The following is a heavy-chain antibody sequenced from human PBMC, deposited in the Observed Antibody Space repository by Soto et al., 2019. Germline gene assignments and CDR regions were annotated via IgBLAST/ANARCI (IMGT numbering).Heavy chain of an antibody. CDR2: INHSGST. D-gene: IGHD3-22*01. CDR3: ARGLGITMIVVADDAFDI. CDR1: GGSFIGYY. Sequence: SSETLSLTCAVYGGSFIGYYWSWVRHPPGKGLEWIGEINHSGSTNYNPSLKSRVTISVDTSKNQLSLKLSSVTAADTAVYYCARGLGITMIVVADDAFDIWGQGTMVTVSS. J-gene: IGHJ3*02. V-gene: IGHV4-34*01.